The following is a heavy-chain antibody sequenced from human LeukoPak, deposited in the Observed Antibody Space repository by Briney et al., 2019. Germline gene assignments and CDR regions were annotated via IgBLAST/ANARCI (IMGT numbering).Heavy chain of an antibody. CDR3: ARARGTSSTYYDFWSGYYGGAGPFDY. CDR1: GGSFSGYY. CDR2: INHSGST. J-gene: IGHJ4*02. V-gene: IGHV4-34*01. D-gene: IGHD3-3*01. Sequence: SETLSLTCTVYGGSFSGYYWSWIRQPPGKGLEWIGEINHSGSTNYNPSLNSRVTISIDTSKNQFSLKLSSVTAADTAVYYCARARGTSSTYYDFWSGYYGGAGPFDYWGQGTLVTVSS.